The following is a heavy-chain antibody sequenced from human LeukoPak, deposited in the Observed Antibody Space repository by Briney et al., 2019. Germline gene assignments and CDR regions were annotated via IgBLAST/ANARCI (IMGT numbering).Heavy chain of an antibody. Sequence: GGSLRLSCAASGFTFSSYAMHWVRQAPGKGLEWVAVISYDGSNKYYADSVKGRFTISRDNSKNTLYLQMNSLRAEDTAVYYCARDRVSSGWYQGTFDYWGQGTLVTVSS. CDR1: GFTFSSYA. V-gene: IGHV3-30-3*01. D-gene: IGHD6-19*01. CDR2: ISYDGSNK. J-gene: IGHJ4*02. CDR3: ARDRVSSGWYQGTFDY.